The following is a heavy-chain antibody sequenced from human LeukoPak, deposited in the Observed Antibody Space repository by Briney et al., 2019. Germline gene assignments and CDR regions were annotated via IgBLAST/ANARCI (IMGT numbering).Heavy chain of an antibody. CDR3: SRGVIVGAAYFDF. V-gene: IGHV3-49*03. CDR1: GFTFGDHG. CDR2: IKTKTYGGTT. J-gene: IGHJ4*02. D-gene: IGHD1-26*01. Sequence: GGSLRLSCTTSGFTFGDHGVSWLRQAPGKGPEWISFIKTKTYGGTTEYAASVKGRFTISRDDSTGIAYLQMDSLKHEDTAVYYCSRGVIVGAAYFDFWGQGTLVTVSS.